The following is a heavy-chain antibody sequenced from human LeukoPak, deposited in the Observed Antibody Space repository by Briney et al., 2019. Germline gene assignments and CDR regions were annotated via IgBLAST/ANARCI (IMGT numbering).Heavy chain of an antibody. D-gene: IGHD3-10*01. CDR3: AGESGYMDV. V-gene: IGHV4-38-2*02. CDR1: GYSISSGYY. Sequence: PSETLSLTCTVSGYSISSGYYWGWIRQPPGKGLEWIGSIYHSGSTYYNPSLKSRVTISVDTSKNQFSLKLSSVTAADTAVCYCAGESGYMDVWGKGTAVTVSS. J-gene: IGHJ6*03. CDR2: IYHSGST.